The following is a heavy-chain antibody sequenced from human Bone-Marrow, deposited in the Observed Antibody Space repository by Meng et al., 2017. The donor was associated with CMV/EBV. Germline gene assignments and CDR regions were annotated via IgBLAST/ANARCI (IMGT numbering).Heavy chain of an antibody. J-gene: IGHJ3*02. CDR3: ARDRVSGGDVFDI. Sequence: GESLKISCAASGFTFSSYSMNWVRQAPGKGLEWVSYISSSSSTIYYADSVKGRFTISRDNAKNSLYLQMNSLRAEDTAVYYCARDRVSGGDVFDIWGQGTMVTVSS. CDR1: GFTFSSYS. D-gene: IGHD2-8*01. CDR2: ISSSSSTI. V-gene: IGHV3-48*04.